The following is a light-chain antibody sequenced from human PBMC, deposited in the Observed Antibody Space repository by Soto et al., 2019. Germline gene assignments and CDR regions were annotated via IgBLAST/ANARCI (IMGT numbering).Light chain of an antibody. J-gene: IGLJ1*01. CDR1: KSDIGVYDF. CDR3: QSYDSTLDARDV. V-gene: IGLV2-8*01. Sequence: QSVLTQPPSASGSPGQSVTISCTGTKSDIGVYDFVSWYQHHPGKAPRLIIYEVVQRPSGVPDRFSGSKSGNTASLTVSGLQAADEADYYCQSYDSTLDARDVFGTGTKVTVL. CDR2: EVV.